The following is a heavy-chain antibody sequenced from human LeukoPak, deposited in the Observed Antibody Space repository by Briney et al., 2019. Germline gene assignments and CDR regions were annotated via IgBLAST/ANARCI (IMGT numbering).Heavy chain of an antibody. Sequence: ASVKVSCKASGYTFTSYYMHWVRQAPGQGLEWMGIINPSGGSTSYAQKFQGRVTMTRDTSTSIVYMELSSLRSEDTAVYYCARDDVVVVGIDYWGQGTLVTVSS. CDR2: INPSGGST. CDR1: GYTFTSYY. J-gene: IGHJ4*02. D-gene: IGHD2-15*01. V-gene: IGHV1-46*01. CDR3: ARDDVVVVGIDY.